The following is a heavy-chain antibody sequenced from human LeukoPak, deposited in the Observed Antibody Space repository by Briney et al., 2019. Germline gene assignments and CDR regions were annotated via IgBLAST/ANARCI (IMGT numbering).Heavy chain of an antibody. D-gene: IGHD6-13*01. J-gene: IGHJ4*02. CDR1: GYSISSGYY. CDR3: ARVGGSSSWYLDY. V-gene: IGHV4-38-2*02. CDR2: IYHSRST. Sequence: KSSETLSLTCTVSGYSISSGYYWGWIRQPPGKGLKWIRSIYHSRSTYYNPSLKSRVTISVDTSKNQFALKLSSVTAADTAVYYCARVGGSSSWYLDYWGQGTLVTVSS.